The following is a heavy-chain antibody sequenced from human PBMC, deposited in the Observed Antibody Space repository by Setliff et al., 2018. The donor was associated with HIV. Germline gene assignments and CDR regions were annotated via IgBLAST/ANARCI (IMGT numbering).Heavy chain of an antibody. CDR3: ARHPGSTSNWYKGAFDF. CDR1: GGSFSGYY. V-gene: IGHV4-34*01. Sequence: PSETLSLTCAVYGGSFSGYYWNWIRQPPGKGLEWIGEINHSGSTKFNPSLKSRVIISVDTSKNQFSLKVKSVTAADTAMYYCARHPGSTSNWYKGAFDFWGQGRMVTVSS. J-gene: IGHJ3*01. CDR2: INHSGST. D-gene: IGHD6-13*01.